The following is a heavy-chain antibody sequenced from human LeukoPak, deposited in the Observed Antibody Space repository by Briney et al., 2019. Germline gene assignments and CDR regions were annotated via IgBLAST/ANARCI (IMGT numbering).Heavy chain of an antibody. J-gene: IGHJ5*02. V-gene: IGHV1-2*02. CDR1: GYSENFYG. Sequence: ASVKVSCKTSGYSENFYGITWVRQAPGQGLEWMGWINPNSGGTNYAQNFQGRVTMTRDTSIRTVYMELSRLRSDDTAVYYCANTYALGNYYKGGFDPWGQGTLVTVSS. CDR2: INPNSGGT. CDR3: ANTYALGNYYKGGFDP. D-gene: IGHD3-10*01.